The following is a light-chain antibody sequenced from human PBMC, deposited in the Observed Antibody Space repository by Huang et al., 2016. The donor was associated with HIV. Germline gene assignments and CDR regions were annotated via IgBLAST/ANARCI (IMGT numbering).Light chain of an antibody. CDR2: SAS. CDR3: QQYNNWPST. V-gene: IGKV3-15*01. CDR1: QSISTN. Sequence: IVMTQSPATLSVSPGDRATLSCSVGQSISTNLAWYQQKPGQAPRLLSNSASTRATGIPARFSGSGSGTVFTLSISSLQSEDSAVYYCQQYNNWPSTVGGGTKVEIK. J-gene: IGKJ4*01.